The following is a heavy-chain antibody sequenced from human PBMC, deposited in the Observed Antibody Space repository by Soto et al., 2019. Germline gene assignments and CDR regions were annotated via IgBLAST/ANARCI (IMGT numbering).Heavy chain of an antibody. CDR2: IYWDDDK. CDR3: AHHNYYGSGSYMLGMDV. D-gene: IGHD3-10*01. Sequence: QITLKESGPTLVKPTQTLTLTCTFSGFSLSTSGVGVGWIRQPPGKALEWLALIYWDDDKRYSPSLKSRLTITKYTSKNQVVLTMTNMDPVDTATYYCAHHNYYGSGSYMLGMDVWGQGTTVTVSS. J-gene: IGHJ6*02. V-gene: IGHV2-5*02. CDR1: GFSLSTSGVG.